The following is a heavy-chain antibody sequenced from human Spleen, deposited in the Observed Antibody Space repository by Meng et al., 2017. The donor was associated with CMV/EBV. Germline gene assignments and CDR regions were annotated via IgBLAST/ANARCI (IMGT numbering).Heavy chain of an antibody. CDR1: GFTFSDYY. V-gene: IGHV3-11*04. CDR2: ISNTGITT. Sequence: SCAASGFTFSDYYMTWIRQAPGKGLEWVSYISNTGITTYYADSVEGRFTISRDNAKNSLYLQMNSLRDEDTAVYYCARFSWNDDLFDYWGQGTLVTVSS. D-gene: IGHD1-1*01. CDR3: ARFSWNDDLFDY. J-gene: IGHJ4*02.